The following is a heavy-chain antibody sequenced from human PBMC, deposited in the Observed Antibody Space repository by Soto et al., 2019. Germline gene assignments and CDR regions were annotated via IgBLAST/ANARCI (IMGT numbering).Heavy chain of an antibody. CDR2: INHRGST. D-gene: IGHD5-12*01. J-gene: IGHJ3*02. V-gene: IGHV4-34*01. CDR3: ARGKWVRCAFTI. Sequence: QVQLQQWGAGLLKPSETLSLTCAVYGGSFSGYYWSWIRQPPGKGLEWIGEINHRGSTNYNPSFKIRVPIAVDTSKNRFSLKLSAVTAADTAVYYCARGKWVRCAFTIWGQETMVTVSS. CDR1: GGSFSGYY.